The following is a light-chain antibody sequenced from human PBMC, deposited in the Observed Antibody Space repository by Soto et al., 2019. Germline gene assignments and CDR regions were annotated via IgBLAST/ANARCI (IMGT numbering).Light chain of an antibody. J-gene: IGKJ4*01. Sequence: DIVMTQSPLSLAFTPGDPASISCRSSQSVLHSNGYNYLDWYLQKPGQSQQLMIYLGYNRASGVNDRFSGIGSGTDFTLKIRRVEAEDMGVYYCMPGLQTPLTLGDGPKLDLK. CDR2: LGY. V-gene: IGKV2-28*01. CDR1: QSVLHSNGYNY. CDR3: MPGLQTPLT.